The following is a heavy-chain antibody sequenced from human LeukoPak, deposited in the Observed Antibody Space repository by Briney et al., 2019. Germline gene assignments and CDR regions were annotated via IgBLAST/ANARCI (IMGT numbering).Heavy chain of an antibody. CDR2: IYTGGTT. Sequence: PAGSLRLSCAASGFTVSSQYMSWVRQAPGKGLEWVSVIYTGGTTHYADSVKGRFTISRDNAKNTLFLQMNRLRAEDTAVYYCARRKVVSAYYYGMDVWGQGTTVTVSS. CDR1: GFTVSSQY. V-gene: IGHV3-66*01. D-gene: IGHD2-2*01. J-gene: IGHJ6*02. CDR3: ARRKVVSAYYYGMDV.